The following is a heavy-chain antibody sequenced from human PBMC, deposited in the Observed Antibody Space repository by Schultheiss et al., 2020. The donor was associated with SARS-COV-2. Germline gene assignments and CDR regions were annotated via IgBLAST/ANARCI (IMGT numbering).Heavy chain of an antibody. D-gene: IGHD5-24*01. V-gene: IGHV4-34*01. J-gene: IGHJ4*02. CDR1: GGSFSGYY. CDR2: INHSGST. Sequence: GSLRLSCAVYGGSFSGYYWSWIRQPPGKGLEWIGEINHSGSTNYNPSLKSRVTISVDTSKNQFSLKLSSVTAADTAVYYCARGLLWVDGYNSYLIDYWGQGTLVTVSS. CDR3: ARGLLWVDGYNSYLIDY.